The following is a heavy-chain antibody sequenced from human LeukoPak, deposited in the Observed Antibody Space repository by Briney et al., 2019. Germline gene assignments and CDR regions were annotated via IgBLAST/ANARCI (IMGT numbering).Heavy chain of an antibody. CDR3: ARVFSVVTHNFDY. Sequence: GSLRLSCAASGFTFSSYSMNWVRPAPGKGLEWVSSISSSSSYIYYADSVKGRFTISRDNAKNSLYLQMNSLRAEDTAVYYCARVFSVVTHNFDYWGQGTLVTVSS. CDR1: GFTFSSYS. J-gene: IGHJ4*02. V-gene: IGHV3-21*01. CDR2: ISSSSSYI. D-gene: IGHD4-23*01.